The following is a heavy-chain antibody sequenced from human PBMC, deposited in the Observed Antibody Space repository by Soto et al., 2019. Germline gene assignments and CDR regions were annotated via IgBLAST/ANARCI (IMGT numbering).Heavy chain of an antibody. CDR1: VDRFWSYA. J-gene: IGHJ3*02. CDR2: ISGSGGST. V-gene: IGHV3-23*01. CDR3: AKDWYGDSSSWFLPGGAFDI. Sequence: GVSLRPACAGPVDRFWSYAMSGVRPDPGKGLELVSAISGSGGSTYYADSVKGRFTISRDNSKNTLYLQMNSLRAEDTAVYYCAKDWYGDSSSWFLPGGAFDIWGQGTMVTVSS. D-gene: IGHD6-13*01.